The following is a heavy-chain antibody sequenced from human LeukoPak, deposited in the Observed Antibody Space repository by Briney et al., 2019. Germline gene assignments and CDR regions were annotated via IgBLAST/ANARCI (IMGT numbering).Heavy chain of an antibody. V-gene: IGHV4-61*02. CDR2: IFTSGNT. D-gene: IGHD3-10*01. CDR1: GAAISSGTYY. Sequence: PSETLSLTCTVSGAAISSGTYYWSWIRQPAGKGLEWIGRIFTSGNTDYNPSLKSRVTISVDTSKNQFSLKLSSVTAADTAVYYCAGAMVRGVPLVDYWGQGTLVTVSS. CDR3: AGAMVRGVPLVDY. J-gene: IGHJ4*02.